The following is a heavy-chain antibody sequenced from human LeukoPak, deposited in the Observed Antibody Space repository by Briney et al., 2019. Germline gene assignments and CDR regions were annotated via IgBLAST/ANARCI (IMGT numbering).Heavy chain of an antibody. CDR3: VREFGERFGEFPDY. CDR1: GFTFSSYW. CDR2: IKQDGSEK. J-gene: IGHJ4*02. V-gene: IGHV3-7*01. D-gene: IGHD3-10*01. Sequence: GSLRLSCAASGFTFSSYWMSWVRQAPGKGLEWVANIKQDGSEKYYVDSVKGRFTISRDNAKNSLYLQMNSLRAEDTAVYYCVREFGERFGEFPDYWGQGTLVTVSS.